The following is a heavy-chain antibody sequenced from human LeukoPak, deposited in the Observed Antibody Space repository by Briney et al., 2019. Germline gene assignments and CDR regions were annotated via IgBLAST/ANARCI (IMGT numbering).Heavy chain of an antibody. V-gene: IGHV3-11*01. J-gene: IGHJ4*02. CDR3: ARYYGSGNFDY. CDR2: ISSSAATI. CDR1: GFTFSNYY. Sequence: NPGGSLRLSCAASGFTFSNYYMSWIRQAPGKGLEWVSYISSSAATIYYADSVKGRFTISRDNAKNSLYLQMNSLRAGDTAMYYCARYYGSGNFDYWGQGTLVTVSS. D-gene: IGHD3-10*01.